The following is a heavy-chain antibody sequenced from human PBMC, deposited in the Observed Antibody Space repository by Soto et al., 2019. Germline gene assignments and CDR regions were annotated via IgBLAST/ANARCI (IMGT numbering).Heavy chain of an antibody. Sequence: QVQLVQSGAEVKKPGASVKVSCKPSGYTFTSYGIIWVRQAPGQGLEWMGWISTYNGNTNYAQKLQGRVIMTTDTSTSTAYMELRSLRSDDTAVYYCARSLNYDFWSGYHFDYWGQGTLVTVSS. J-gene: IGHJ4*02. D-gene: IGHD3-3*01. CDR3: ARSLNYDFWSGYHFDY. CDR1: GYTFTSYG. V-gene: IGHV1-18*01. CDR2: ISTYNGNT.